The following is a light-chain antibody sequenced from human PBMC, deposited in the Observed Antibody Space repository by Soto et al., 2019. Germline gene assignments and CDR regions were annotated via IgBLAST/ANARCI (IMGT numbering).Light chain of an antibody. V-gene: IGKV3-20*01. J-gene: IGKJ2*01. Sequence: EIVLTQSPCTLSLSPGERATLSCRARQSVSSSYLAWYQQNPGQAPRLLIYGASSRATGIPDRFSGSGSGTDFTLTISRLEPEDFAVYYCQQYGSSPYTFGQGTKLEIK. CDR2: GAS. CDR1: QSVSSSY. CDR3: QQYGSSPYT.